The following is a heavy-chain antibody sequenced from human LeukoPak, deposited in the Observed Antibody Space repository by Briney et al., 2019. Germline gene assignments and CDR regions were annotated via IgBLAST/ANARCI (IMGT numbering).Heavy chain of an antibody. CDR2: ISGSGDRT. D-gene: IGHD3-16*01. Sequence: GGSLRLSCAASGFTVSSNYMSWVRQAPGKGLEWVASISGSGDRTYYADSVKGRFTISRDNPKNTFYVHMSSLRVEDTAVYYCARDRDYVWGSWRFCEYWGQGTLVTVSS. V-gene: IGHV3-23*01. CDR1: GFTVSSNY. J-gene: IGHJ4*02. CDR3: ARDRDYVWGSWRFCEY.